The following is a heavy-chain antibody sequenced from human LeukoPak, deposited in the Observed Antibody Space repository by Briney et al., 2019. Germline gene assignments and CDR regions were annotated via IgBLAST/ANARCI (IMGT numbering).Heavy chain of an antibody. CDR1: GFTFRDYY. CDR3: ARAFNDAFDI. Sequence: PGGSLRLSCAASGFTFRDYYMTWIRQAPGKGLEWVSYISNSGTKIYNADSVKGRFTISRDNAKNSLYLQMNSLRAEDTAVYYCARAFNDAFDIWGQGTMVTVSS. V-gene: IGHV3-11*04. J-gene: IGHJ3*02. CDR2: ISNSGTKI.